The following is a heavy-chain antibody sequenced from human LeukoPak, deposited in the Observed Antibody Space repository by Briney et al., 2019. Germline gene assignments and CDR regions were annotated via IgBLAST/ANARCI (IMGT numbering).Heavy chain of an antibody. Sequence: SETLSLTCTVSGGSISSSSYYWGWIRQPPGKGLEWIGEINHSGSTNYNPSLKSRVTISVDTSKNQFSLKLSSVTAADTAVYYCARAAGRERYFDLWGRGTLVTVSS. J-gene: IGHJ2*01. CDR3: ARAAGRERYFDL. CDR1: GGSISSSSYY. CDR2: INHSGST. V-gene: IGHV4-39*07. D-gene: IGHD6-13*01.